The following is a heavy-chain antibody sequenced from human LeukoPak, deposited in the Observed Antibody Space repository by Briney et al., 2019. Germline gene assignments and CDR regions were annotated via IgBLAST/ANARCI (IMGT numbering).Heavy chain of an antibody. J-gene: IGHJ5*02. D-gene: IGHD3-3*01. CDR1: GVTFYDYA. Sequence: GGSLRLSCAASGVTFYDYAMHWVRQAPGKGLECVSGISRNRGSIGYADSVKGRFTISRDNAKNSLYLQMNSLRAEDTAVYYCAKRPNYDFWSGYYWNWFDPWGQGTLVTVSS. CDR3: AKRPNYDFWSGYYWNWFDP. V-gene: IGHV3-9*01. CDR2: ISRNRGSI.